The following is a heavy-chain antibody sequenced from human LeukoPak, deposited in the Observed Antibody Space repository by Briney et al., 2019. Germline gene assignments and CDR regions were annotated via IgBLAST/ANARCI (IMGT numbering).Heavy chain of an antibody. Sequence: ASVKVSCKASGYTFINYGISWVRQARGQGLEWMGWTSGDNVNTYYAQKFLGRVIMTTDISTTTAYMELRSLRPDDTAVYYCVRDWEWKAARNLFDSWGQGTRVTVSS. J-gene: IGHJ5*01. CDR3: VRDWEWKAARNLFDS. CDR1: GYTFINYG. D-gene: IGHD6-6*01. CDR2: TSGDNVNT. V-gene: IGHV1-18*01.